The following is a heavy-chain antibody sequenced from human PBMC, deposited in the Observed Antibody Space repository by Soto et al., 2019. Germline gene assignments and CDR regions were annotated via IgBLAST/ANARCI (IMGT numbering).Heavy chain of an antibody. D-gene: IGHD3-9*01. J-gene: IGHJ6*02. CDR1: GYTFTGYY. V-gene: IGHV1-2*04. CDR2: INPNSGGT. CDR3: ARCTLRYFDWLGLENYYYYGMDV. Sequence: ASVKVSCKASGYTFTGYYMHWVRQAPGQGLEWMGWINPNSGGTNYAQKFQGWVTMTRDTSISTAYMELSRLRSDDTAVYYCARCTLRYFDWLGLENYYYYGMDVWGQGTTVTVSS.